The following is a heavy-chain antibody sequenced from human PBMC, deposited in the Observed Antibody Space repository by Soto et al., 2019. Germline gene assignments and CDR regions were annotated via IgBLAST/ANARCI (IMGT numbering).Heavy chain of an antibody. CDR1: GYTLTDNY. D-gene: IGHD4-17*01. Sequence: ASVKVSCKASGYTLTDNYMHWVREAPGQGLEWMGWINPNGGTNYAQEFQGRVTMTRDTSISTAYMELSRLRSDDTAVYYCARSLTTLTTLLDYWGQGTLVTAPQ. V-gene: IGHV1-2*02. J-gene: IGHJ4*02. CDR2: INPNGGT. CDR3: ARSLTTLTTLLDY.